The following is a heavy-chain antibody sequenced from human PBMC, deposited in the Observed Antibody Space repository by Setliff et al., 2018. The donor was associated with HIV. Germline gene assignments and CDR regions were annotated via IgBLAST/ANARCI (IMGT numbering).Heavy chain of an antibody. CDR2: IYSTGDT. J-gene: IGHJ4*02. Sequence: TPQPPGKGLEWVGHIYSTGDTNYNPSLKSRVTLSADTSKNQLSLSLTSVTAADTAVYYCARVRLTMIMMVDYFDQWGQGTLVTV. D-gene: IGHD3-22*01. V-gene: IGHV4-28*03. CDR3: ARVRLTMIMMVDYFDQ.